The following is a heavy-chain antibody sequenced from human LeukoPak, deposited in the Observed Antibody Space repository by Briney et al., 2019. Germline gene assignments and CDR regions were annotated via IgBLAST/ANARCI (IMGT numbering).Heavy chain of an antibody. D-gene: IGHD6-19*01. CDR1: GFTFSSYA. J-gene: IGHJ4*02. CDR3: ARDSVAGAYGVFDY. Sequence: GRSLRLSCAASGFTFSSYAMHWVRQAPGKGLEWVAVISYDGSNKYYADSVKGRFTISRDNSKNTLYLQMNSPRAEDTAVYYCARDSVAGAYGVFDYWGQGTLVTVSS. V-gene: IGHV3-30*04. CDR2: ISYDGSNK.